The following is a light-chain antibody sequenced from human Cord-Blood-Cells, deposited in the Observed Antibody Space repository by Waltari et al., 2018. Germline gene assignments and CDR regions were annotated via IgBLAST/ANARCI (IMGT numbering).Light chain of an antibody. CDR1: SSDVGGYNY. CDR3: SSYTSSSTLV. CDR2: DVS. Sequence: QSALTQPASVSGSPGQSITISCTGTSSDVGGYNYVSWYQTHPGKAPKLMIYDVSNQDSGVSIRFSVYKSGNTASLAISGLQAGDEADYYCSSYTSSSTLVFGGGTKLTVL. V-gene: IGLV2-14*03. J-gene: IGLJ2*01.